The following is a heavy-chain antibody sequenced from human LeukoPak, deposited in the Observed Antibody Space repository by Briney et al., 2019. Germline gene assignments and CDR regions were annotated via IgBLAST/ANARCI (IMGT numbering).Heavy chain of an antibody. Sequence: GESLRLSCAASGFSFSTYNMNWVRQAPGKGLEWVSSITTSSTYIYYADSVKGRFTISRDNAKNSLYLQMNSLRAEDTAVYYCATHGSAHYYMDVWGKGTTVTISS. J-gene: IGHJ6*03. CDR2: ITTSSTYI. D-gene: IGHD2-2*03. V-gene: IGHV3-21*04. CDR3: ATHGSAHYYMDV. CDR1: GFSFSTYN.